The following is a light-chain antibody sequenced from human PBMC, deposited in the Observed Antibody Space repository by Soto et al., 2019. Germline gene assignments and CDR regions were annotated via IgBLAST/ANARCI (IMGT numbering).Light chain of an antibody. CDR1: QSVSSN. Sequence: EIVMTQSPATLSVSLGERATLSCMASQSVSSNLAWYQQKPVQAPRLLIHGTSYRATGIPDRFRGSGSGTDFILTISRLEPEDFAVYYCQQYGSSPTFGQGTKVDI. J-gene: IGKJ1*01. CDR2: GTS. CDR3: QQYGSSPT. V-gene: IGKV3-20*01.